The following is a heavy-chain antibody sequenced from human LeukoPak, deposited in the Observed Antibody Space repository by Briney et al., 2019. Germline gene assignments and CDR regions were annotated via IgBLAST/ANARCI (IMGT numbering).Heavy chain of an antibody. CDR1: GFTFNTYA. D-gene: IGHD3-3*01. J-gene: IGHJ4*02. CDR3: AKDREVTYYDFWSGSHFDY. CDR2: ISGSGGST. Sequence: GGSLRLSCAASGFTFNTYAMSWVRQAPGKGLEWVSAISGSGGSTYYADSVKGRFTISRDNSKNTLYLQMNSLRAEDTAVYYCAKDREVTYYDFWSGSHFDYWGQGTLVTVSS. V-gene: IGHV3-23*01.